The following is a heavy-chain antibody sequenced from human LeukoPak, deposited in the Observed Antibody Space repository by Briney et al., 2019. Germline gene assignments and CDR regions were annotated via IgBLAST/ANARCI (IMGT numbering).Heavy chain of an antibody. CDR3: TRHLDGIAAYDY. CDR1: GFTFSGCA. J-gene: IGHJ4*02. V-gene: IGHV3-73*01. D-gene: IGHD6-13*01. Sequence: GGSLRLSCAASGFTFSGCAVHWVRQAPGKGLEWVGRIGSKAGNYATVYAASVGGRFTISRDDSKNTAFLQMNSLKTEDTAVYYCTRHLDGIAAYDYWGQGSLVTVSS. CDR2: IGSKAGNYAT.